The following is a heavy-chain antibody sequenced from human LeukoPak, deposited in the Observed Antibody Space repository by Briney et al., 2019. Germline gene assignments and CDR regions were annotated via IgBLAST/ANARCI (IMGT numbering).Heavy chain of an antibody. V-gene: IGHV3-23*01. CDR2: ISGSGGST. Sequence: GGSLRLSCAASGFTFSSYAMSWVRQAPGKGLEWGSDISGSGGSTYYADPVKGRFNISRDNSKNTLYLQMSSLRAEDTAVYYCAKAPDSSYDSFDYWGQGTLVTVSS. CDR3: AKAPDSSYDSFDY. CDR1: GFTFSSYA. D-gene: IGHD5-12*01. J-gene: IGHJ4*02.